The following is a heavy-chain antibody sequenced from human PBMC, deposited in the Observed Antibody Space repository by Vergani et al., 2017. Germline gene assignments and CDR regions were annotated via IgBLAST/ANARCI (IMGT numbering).Heavy chain of an antibody. CDR2: IKSTFDRGTT. D-gene: IGHD2-21*01. J-gene: IGHJ6*02. V-gene: IGHV3-15*07. CDR3: TTDYRYCGDGSCYWLRDHHYYGMDV. Sequence: EVQLVESGGGIVKPGGSLRLSCVASGFSLRNAWMNWVRRTPGKGLEWVGRIKSTFDRGTTDYAAAVKGRFTISRDDSKNTMFLQMNGPKTEDIGVYYCTTDYRYCGDGSCYWLRDHHYYGMDVWGQGTTVTVSS. CDR1: GFSLRNAW.